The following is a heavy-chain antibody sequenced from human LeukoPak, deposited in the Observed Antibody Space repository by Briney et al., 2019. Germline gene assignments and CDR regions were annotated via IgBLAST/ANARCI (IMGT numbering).Heavy chain of an antibody. CDR1: GFTLSSYW. Sequence: GGSLRLSCAASGFTLSSYWMYWVRHAPGKGLVWVSRISGDGSSTHYADSVKGRFTISRDNAKNTLSLQMNSLRAEDTAVYYCARDDSGSSGYWGQGTLVAVSS. CDR2: ISGDGSST. V-gene: IGHV3-74*01. D-gene: IGHD1-26*01. CDR3: ARDDSGSSGY. J-gene: IGHJ4*02.